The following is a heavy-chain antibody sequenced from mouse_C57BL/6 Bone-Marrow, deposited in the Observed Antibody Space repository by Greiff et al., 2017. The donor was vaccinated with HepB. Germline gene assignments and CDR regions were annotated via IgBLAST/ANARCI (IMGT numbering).Heavy chain of an antibody. CDR2: ISSGSGTI. CDR3: ARRAYGSSYGDY. D-gene: IGHD1-1*01. Sequence: EVHLVESGGGLVKPGGSLKLSCAASGFTFSDYGMHWVRQAPEKGLEWVAYISSGSGTIYYADTVKGRFTISRDNAKNTLFLQMTSLRSEDTAMYYCARRAYGSSYGDYWGQGTTLTVSS. J-gene: IGHJ2*01. V-gene: IGHV5-17*01. CDR1: GFTFSDYG.